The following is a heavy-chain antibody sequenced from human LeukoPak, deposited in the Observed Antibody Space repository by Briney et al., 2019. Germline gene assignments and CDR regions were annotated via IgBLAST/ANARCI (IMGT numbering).Heavy chain of an antibody. CDR2: VSSDGTT. CDR1: GDSVTSSY. V-gene: IGHV4-4*08. Sequence: PSESLSLTCPVSGDSVTSSYWNCIRQPPGKGLEWIVYVSSDGTTNYTPSLRSRLTMSVDTAKNDISLILTSVSAADTGVYYCARLYCVNEGCYNHWGRGTLVVVSS. J-gene: IGHJ4*02. D-gene: IGHD2-15*01. CDR3: ARLYCVNEGCYNH.